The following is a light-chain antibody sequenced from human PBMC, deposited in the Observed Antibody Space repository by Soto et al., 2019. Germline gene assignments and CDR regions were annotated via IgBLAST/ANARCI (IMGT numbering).Light chain of an antibody. V-gene: IGKV3-20*01. CDR2: DAF. CDR1: QSVSSSS. CDR3: EHYGSSPPKYT. Sequence: EIVLTQSPGTLSLSPGERATLSCRASQSVSSSSLAWYQHKPGQAPRLLIYDAFSRATDIPDRFSCSGSGTDCTLTISRLEPEDFAVYYCEHYGSSPPKYTFGQGTKLEI. J-gene: IGKJ2*01.